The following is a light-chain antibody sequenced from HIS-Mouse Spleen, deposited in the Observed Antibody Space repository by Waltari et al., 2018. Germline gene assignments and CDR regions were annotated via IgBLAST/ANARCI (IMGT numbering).Light chain of an antibody. CDR3: QQYYSTPWT. J-gene: IGKJ1*01. CDR2: WAS. CDR1: QSVLYSSKNKNY. Sequence: DIVMTQSPDSLAVSLGERPTINCKSSQSVLYSSKNKNYLAWYQQKPGQPPKLLIYWASTRESGVPDRFSGSGSGTDFTLTISSLQAEDVAVYYCQQYYSTPWTFGQGTKVEIK. V-gene: IGKV4-1*01.